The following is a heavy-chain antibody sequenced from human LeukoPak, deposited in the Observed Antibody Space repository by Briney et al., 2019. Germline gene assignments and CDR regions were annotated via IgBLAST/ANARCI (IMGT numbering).Heavy chain of an antibody. J-gene: IGHJ4*02. CDR2: FDPEDGEA. Sequence: ASVKVSCKVSGYTLTELSMHWVRQAPGKGLEWMGGFDPEDGEAIYTQKFQGRVTMTEDTSTDTAYMELSSLRSDDTAEYYCAADEGFLLSNWGQGTLVTVSS. V-gene: IGHV1-24*01. CDR3: AADEGFLLSN. D-gene: IGHD2-15*01. CDR1: GYTLTELS.